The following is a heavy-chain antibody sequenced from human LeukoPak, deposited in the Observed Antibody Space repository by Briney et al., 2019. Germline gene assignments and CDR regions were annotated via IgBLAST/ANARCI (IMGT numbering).Heavy chain of an antibody. J-gene: IGHJ5*02. CDR3: ARQARNTVRPNWWFDP. V-gene: IGHV4-4*09. Sequence: SESLYLTCTVSGGSISSYYWSWIRQPPGKGLEWIGYIDTSGSTNYNPSLKSRVTISVDTSKNQFSLKLSSVAAADTAVFYCARQARNTVRPNWWFDPWGQGTLVTVSS. D-gene: IGHD2-8*01. CDR1: GGSISSYY. CDR2: IDTSGST.